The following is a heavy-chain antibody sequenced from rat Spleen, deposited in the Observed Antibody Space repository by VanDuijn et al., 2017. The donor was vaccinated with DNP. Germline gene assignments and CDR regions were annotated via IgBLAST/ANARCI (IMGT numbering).Heavy chain of an antibody. D-gene: IGHD1-4*01. CDR3: AKDLQLPGAY. Sequence: EVQLVESGGGLVQPGRSLKLSCAASGFTFSDYAMAWVRQAPSKGLEWVACMSPTTRSSYYRDSVRGRFTVSRDDSTSTLYLQMDSLRSEDTATYYCAKDLQLPGAYWGQGTLVTVSS. V-gene: IGHV5S23*01. J-gene: IGHJ3*01. CDR2: MSPTTRSS. CDR1: GFTFSDYA.